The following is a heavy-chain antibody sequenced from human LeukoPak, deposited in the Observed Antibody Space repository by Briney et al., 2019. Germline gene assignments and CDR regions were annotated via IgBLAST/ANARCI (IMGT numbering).Heavy chain of an antibody. CDR3: AKDVRGSTSWYGLDY. D-gene: IGHD6-13*01. V-gene: IGHV1-69*13. CDR1: GGTFSSYA. Sequence: ASVKVSCKASGGTFSSYAISWVRQAPGQGLEWMGGIIPIFGTANYAQKFQGRVTITADESTSTAYMELSSLRSEDTALYYCAKDVRGSTSWYGLDYWGQGTLVTVSS. J-gene: IGHJ4*02. CDR2: IIPIFGTA.